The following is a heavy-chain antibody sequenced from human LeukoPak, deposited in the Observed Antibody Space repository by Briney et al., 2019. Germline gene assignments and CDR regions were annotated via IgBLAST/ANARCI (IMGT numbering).Heavy chain of an antibody. CDR1: GFTFDDYA. D-gene: IGHD5-18*01. J-gene: IGHJ4*02. Sequence: PGRPLRLSCAASGFTFDDYAMNWVRQAPGKGLEWVSYISSTSSTIYYADSVKGRFTISRDNAKNSLYLQMNSLRAEDTAVYYCARDLTVGYNYGVDYWGQGTLVTVSS. CDR3: ARDLTVGYNYGVDY. CDR2: ISSTSSTI. V-gene: IGHV3-48*01.